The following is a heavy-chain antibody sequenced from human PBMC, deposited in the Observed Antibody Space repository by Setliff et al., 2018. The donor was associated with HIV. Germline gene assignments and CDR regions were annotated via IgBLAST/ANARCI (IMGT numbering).Heavy chain of an antibody. CDR3: ARAGKADFWTLYYYMDV. J-gene: IGHJ6*03. Sequence: SETLSLTCSVSSGSISSTSSYWGWIRQPPGKGLEWIGYIYYSGSTNYNPSLKSRVTISVDTSKNQFSLKLSSVTAADTAVYYCARAGKADFWTLYYYMDVWGKGTTVTVSS. CDR2: IYYSGST. V-gene: IGHV4-61*05. D-gene: IGHD3-3*01. CDR1: SGSISSTSSY.